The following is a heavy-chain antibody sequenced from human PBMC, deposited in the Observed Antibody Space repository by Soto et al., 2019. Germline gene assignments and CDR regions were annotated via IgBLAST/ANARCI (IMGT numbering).Heavy chain of an antibody. D-gene: IGHD1-7*01. V-gene: IGHV3-9*01. CDR2: ISWNSGSI. CDR1: GFTFDDYA. J-gene: IGHJ4*02. CDR3: AKGSLGMLELHQFDY. Sequence: PGGSLRLSCAASGFTFDDYAMHWVRQAPGKGLEWVSGISWNSGSIGYADSVKGRFTISRDNAKNSLYLQMNSLRAEDTALYYCAKGSLGMLELHQFDYWGQGTLVTVSS.